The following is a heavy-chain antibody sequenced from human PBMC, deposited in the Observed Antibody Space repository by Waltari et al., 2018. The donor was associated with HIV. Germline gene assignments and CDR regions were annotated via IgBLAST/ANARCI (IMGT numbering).Heavy chain of an antibody. V-gene: IGHV3-30*01. CDR3: VYGDFSL. Sequence: QVKLVESGGGVVQPGRSLRLSCEGSGFTFSDYALHWVRQAPGKGLEWVAVIINDGTYTHYADSVRRRFTISRDNSKNTLFLQMNSLRAEDGALYYCVYGDFSLWGQGTLVTVSS. CDR1: GFTFSDYA. CDR2: IINDGTYT. J-gene: IGHJ4*02. D-gene: IGHD4-17*01.